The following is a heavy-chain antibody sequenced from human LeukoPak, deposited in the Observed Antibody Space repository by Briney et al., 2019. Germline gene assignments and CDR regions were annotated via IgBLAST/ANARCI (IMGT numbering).Heavy chain of an antibody. Sequence: PGGSLRLSCAASGFTFSDYYMSWIRQAPGKGLEWVSYISSSGSTIYYADSVKGRFTISRDNAKNSLYLQMNSLRDEDAAVYYCVRDQTVFTILDYWGQGTLVTVTS. J-gene: IGHJ4*02. D-gene: IGHD4-17*01. CDR1: GFTFSDYY. V-gene: IGHV3-11*04. CDR2: ISSSGSTI. CDR3: VRDQTVFTILDY.